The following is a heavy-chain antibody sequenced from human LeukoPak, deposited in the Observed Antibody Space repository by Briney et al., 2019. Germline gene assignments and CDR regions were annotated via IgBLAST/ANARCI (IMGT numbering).Heavy chain of an antibody. J-gene: IGHJ6*02. CDR3: ARVGTWLPYYGMDV. CDR1: GFTFSSYS. D-gene: IGHD3-22*01. CDR2: ISSSSSTI. V-gene: IGHV3-48*04. Sequence: GGSLRLSCAASGFTFSSYSMNWVRQAPGKGLEWVSYISSSSSTIYYADSVKGRFTISRDNAKNSLYLQMNSLRAEDTAVYYCARVGTWLPYYGMDVWGQGTTVTVSS.